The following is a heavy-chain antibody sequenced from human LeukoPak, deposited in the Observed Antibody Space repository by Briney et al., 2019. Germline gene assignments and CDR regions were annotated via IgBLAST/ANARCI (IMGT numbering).Heavy chain of an antibody. Sequence: PGGSLRLSCAASGFTFSDYYMSWIRQAPGKGLEGVSYISSSSSYTNYADSVKGRFTISRDNAKNSLYLQMNSLRAEDTAVYYCATYSGSFLYYFDYWGQGTLVTVSS. CDR1: GFTFSDYY. D-gene: IGHD1-26*01. CDR3: ATYSGSFLYYFDY. CDR2: ISSSSSYT. V-gene: IGHV3-11*06. J-gene: IGHJ4*02.